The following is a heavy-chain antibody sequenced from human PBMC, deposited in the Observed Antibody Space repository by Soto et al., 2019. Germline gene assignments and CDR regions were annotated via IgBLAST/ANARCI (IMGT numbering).Heavy chain of an antibody. CDR3: AKGVPYGRYYGMDV. V-gene: IGHV3-30*18. CDR1: GFTFSSYG. D-gene: IGHD3-16*01. CDR2: ISYDGSNK. J-gene: IGHJ6*04. Sequence: XGSLTLSCTASGFTFSSYGMHWVRQAPGKGLEWVAVISYDGSNKYYADSVKGRFTISRDNSKNTLYLQMNSLRAEDTAVYYCAKGVPYGRYYGMDVWGKGTTVTVS.